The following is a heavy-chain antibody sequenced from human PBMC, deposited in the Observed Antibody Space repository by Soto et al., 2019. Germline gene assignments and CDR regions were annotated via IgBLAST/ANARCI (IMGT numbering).Heavy chain of an antibody. V-gene: IGHV1-18*01. Sequence: ASVKVSCKASVYTFANFGLGWVRQAPGQGLEWMGWISAYNGNTNYAQNFQGRVTMTTDTSTSTAYMELRSLRSDDTAVYYCARRGDLIYYWAQGTLVTGSS. CDR3: ARRGDLIYY. CDR1: VYTFANFG. J-gene: IGHJ4*02. CDR2: ISAYNGNT.